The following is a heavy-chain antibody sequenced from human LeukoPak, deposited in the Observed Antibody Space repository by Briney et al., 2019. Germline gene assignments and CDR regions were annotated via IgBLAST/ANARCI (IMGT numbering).Heavy chain of an antibody. CDR2: INPSGGSS. Sequence: ASGKLSFTGAGYGFTSNYIHWGRHPHGQGLELVGIINPSGGSSSYAYKVQGRVTMTSYTSTTTDYMYLHRQRSEDAAVYDCARDSTAGIAAAGYYFDYSGQGNLVTASS. J-gene: IGHJ4*02. V-gene: IGHV1-46*01. CDR3: ARDSTAGIAAAGYYFDY. D-gene: IGHD6-13*01. CDR1: GYGFTSNY.